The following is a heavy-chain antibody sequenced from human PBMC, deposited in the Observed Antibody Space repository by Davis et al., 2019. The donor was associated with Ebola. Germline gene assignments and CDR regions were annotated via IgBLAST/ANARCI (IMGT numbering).Heavy chain of an antibody. Sequence: HSQTLSLTCAISGDSVSTAGWNWIRQSPSRGLEWLGRTYYNSKWYNDYAVSVKSRATINADTSKNQFSLQLNSVTPEDTAVYYCARGWLRTGLDIWGQGTMVIVSS. CDR2: TYYNSKWYN. D-gene: IGHD5-24*01. CDR1: GDSVSTAG. V-gene: IGHV6-1*01. J-gene: IGHJ3*02. CDR3: ARGWLRTGLDI.